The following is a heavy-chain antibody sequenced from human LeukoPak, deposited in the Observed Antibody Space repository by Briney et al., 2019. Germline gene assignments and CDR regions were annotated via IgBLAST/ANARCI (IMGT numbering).Heavy chain of an antibody. CDR2: ISYDGSTK. V-gene: IGHV3-30*18. Sequence: GGSLRLSCEASGFTFSNYAMHWVRRAPGKGLEWVALISYDGSTKHYADSVKGRFTISRDNSKNTLSLQINSLRSEDTAVYYCAKDLHYYGPGSSPQYWGQGTLVTVS. CDR1: GFTFSNYA. CDR3: AKDLHYYGPGSSPQY. J-gene: IGHJ4*02. D-gene: IGHD3-10*01.